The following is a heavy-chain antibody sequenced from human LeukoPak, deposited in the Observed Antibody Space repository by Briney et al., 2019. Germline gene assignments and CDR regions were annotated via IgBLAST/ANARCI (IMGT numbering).Heavy chain of an antibody. CDR3: AKDKGVSGRLNEY. V-gene: IGHV3-23*01. CDR1: GFTFSNYA. D-gene: IGHD1-26*01. J-gene: IGHJ4*02. Sequence: GGSLRLSCAASGFTFSNYAMILVRQAPGMGLEWVSSISRSGGGVYYADSVKGRFTISRDDSKNTLYLQMNSLRAEDTAVYYCAKDKGVSGRLNEYWGQGTLVTVSS. CDR2: ISRSGGGV.